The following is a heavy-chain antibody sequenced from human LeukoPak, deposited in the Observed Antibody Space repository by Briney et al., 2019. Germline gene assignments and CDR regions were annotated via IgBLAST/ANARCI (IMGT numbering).Heavy chain of an antibody. V-gene: IGHV1-2*02. CDR3: AREGDGTTVTTIYYYYMDV. D-gene: IGHD4-17*01. Sequence: ASVKVSCKASGYTFTGYYMHWVRQAPGQGLEWMGWINPNSGGTNYAQKFQGRVTMTRDTSISTAYMELSRLRSDDTAVYYCAREGDGTTVTTIYYYYMDVWGKGTTVTVSS. CDR1: GYTFTGYY. CDR2: INPNSGGT. J-gene: IGHJ6*03.